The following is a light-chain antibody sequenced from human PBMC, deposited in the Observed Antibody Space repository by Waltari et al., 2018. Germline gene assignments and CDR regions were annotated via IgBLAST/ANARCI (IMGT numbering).Light chain of an antibody. J-gene: IGKJ5*01. CDR1: QNIDNF. Sequence: DIRLTQSPSSLSASVGDRVTIACRASQNIDNFLVWYQQRPGKAPELLIHGASTLHSGVPSRFSGGGSGTEFTLTITTLKSEDFATYYCQQTYIVPITFGQGTRLDIK. V-gene: IGKV1-39*01. CDR2: GAS. CDR3: QQTYIVPIT.